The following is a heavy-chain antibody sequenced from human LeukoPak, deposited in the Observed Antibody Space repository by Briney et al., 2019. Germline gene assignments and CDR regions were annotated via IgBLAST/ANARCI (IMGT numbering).Heavy chain of an antibody. J-gene: IGHJ4*02. CDR2: IYYSGST. D-gene: IGHD3-22*01. CDR1: GGSISSYY. CDR3: ARDPSYDSSGYLDY. V-gene: IGHV4-59*01. Sequence: PSETLSLTCTVSGGSISSYYWSWIRQPPGKGLEWIGYIYYSGSTNYNPSLKSRVTISLDTSKNQLSLKLSSVTAADTAVYYCARDPSYDSSGYLDYWGQGTLVTVSS.